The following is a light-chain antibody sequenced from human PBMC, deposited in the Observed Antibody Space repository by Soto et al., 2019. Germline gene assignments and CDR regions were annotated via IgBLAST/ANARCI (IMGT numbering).Light chain of an antibody. CDR1: QSVSSS. V-gene: IGKV3-15*01. Sequence: IVLTQSPGTLSLSPGERATLSCRASQSVSSSDLAWYQQKPGQAPRLLIYGASTRATGIPARFSGSGSGTEFTLTISSLQSGDSAIYYCHHYHNYMYSFGQGTKVDIK. CDR2: GAS. CDR3: HHYHNYMYS. J-gene: IGKJ2*01.